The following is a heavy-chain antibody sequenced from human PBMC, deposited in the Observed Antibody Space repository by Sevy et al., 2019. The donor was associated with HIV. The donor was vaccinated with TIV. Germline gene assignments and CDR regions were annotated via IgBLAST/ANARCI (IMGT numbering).Heavy chain of an antibody. V-gene: IGHV1-69*13. CDR3: AFGGGYQLLANYYFAMDV. CDR1: GGTFSSYS. J-gene: IGHJ6*02. CDR2: ITRIFGTS. Sequence: ASVKVSCKASGGTFSSYSISWVRQAPGQGLEWMGGITRIFGTSNYAQKFQGRVTITAAESTSTAYMELSNLRSEDTAVYYCAFGGGYQLLANYYFAMDVWGQGTTVTVSS. D-gene: IGHD2-2*01.